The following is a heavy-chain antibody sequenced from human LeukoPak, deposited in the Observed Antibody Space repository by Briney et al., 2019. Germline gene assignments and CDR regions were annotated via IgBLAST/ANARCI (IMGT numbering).Heavy chain of an antibody. D-gene: IGHD3-10*01. J-gene: IGHJ6*03. CDR3: ARDYGSGRRYYYMDV. CDR2: NYYSGSY. CDR1: GVSISSSSYY. V-gene: IGHV4-39*07. Sequence: SETLSLTCTASGVSISSSSYYWVWIRQPPGKGLVWIVSNYYSGSYYYNPSLNSRVTISVDTSKNQFSLKLSSVTAADTAVYYCARDYGSGRRYYYMDVWGKGTTVTVSS.